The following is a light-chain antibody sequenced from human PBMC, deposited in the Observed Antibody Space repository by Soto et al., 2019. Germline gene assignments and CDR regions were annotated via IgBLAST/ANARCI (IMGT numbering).Light chain of an antibody. CDR1: QSVTKY. CDR3: HQRSNWPLT. J-gene: IGKJ4*01. CDR2: DVS. V-gene: IGKV3-11*01. Sequence: EVVLTQSPATLSLSPGERATLSCRASQSVTKYLAWYQQKPGQALRLLIYDVSKRATGIPARFSDSGSETDFTLTISSLEPGDFAVYYWHQRSNWPLTDGGGTKLEIK.